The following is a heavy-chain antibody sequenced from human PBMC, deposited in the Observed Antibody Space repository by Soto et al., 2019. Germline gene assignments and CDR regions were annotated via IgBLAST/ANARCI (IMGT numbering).Heavy chain of an antibody. CDR1: GGSIGGYN. CDR3: VRQGIGPLHGLVDI. J-gene: IGHJ6*02. Sequence: QVQLQESGPGLVKPSETLSLTCTVSGGSIGGYNCARIRQTPGKALEWIGYVYSTGGLAYNPSLKDRVTLSVDRSKSQFSLQMRSVTAADTAVYYCVRQGIGPLHGLVDIWGRGTAVTVSS. CDR2: VYSTGGL. D-gene: IGHD2-21*01. V-gene: IGHV4-59*08.